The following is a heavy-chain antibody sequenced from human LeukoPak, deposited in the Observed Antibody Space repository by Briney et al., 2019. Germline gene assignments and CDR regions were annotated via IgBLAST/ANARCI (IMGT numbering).Heavy chain of an antibody. CDR3: ASEIYDILTGSPPNWFDP. Sequence: SETLSLTRTVSGGSISSYNWNWIRQPPGKGLEWIGYIYYSGSTNYNPSLKSRVTISVDTSKNQFSLGLSSVTAADTAVYYCASEIYDILTGSPPNWFDPWGQGTLVTVSS. CDR2: IYYSGST. D-gene: IGHD3-9*01. V-gene: IGHV4-59*12. J-gene: IGHJ5*02. CDR1: GGSISSYN.